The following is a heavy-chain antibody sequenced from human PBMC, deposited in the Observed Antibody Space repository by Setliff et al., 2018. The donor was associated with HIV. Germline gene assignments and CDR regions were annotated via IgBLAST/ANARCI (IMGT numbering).Heavy chain of an antibody. CDR3: ASAYCSSTGCYVRWGNGMDV. CDR1: GYTLTTYG. CDR2: INTETGNP. Sequence: ASVKVSCKASGYTLTTYGISWVRQAPGQGPEWMGWINTETGNPMYARGFTGRFVFSLDTSVSTAYLQINSLKAEDTAMYYCASAYCSSTGCYVRWGNGMDVWGQGTTVTVSS. D-gene: IGHD2-2*01. V-gene: IGHV7-4-1*02. J-gene: IGHJ6*02.